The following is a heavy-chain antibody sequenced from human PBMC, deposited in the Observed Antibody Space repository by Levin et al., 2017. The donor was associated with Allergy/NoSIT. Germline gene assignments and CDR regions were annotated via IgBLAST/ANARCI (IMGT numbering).Heavy chain of an antibody. CDR3: ARPDYGTRAGGFY. J-gene: IGHJ4*02. Sequence: GGSLRLSCAASGFTVGNNYVSWFRQPPDKGLEWVSLMYSGGGTQYADSVQGRFTIFRDSSRNTVYLQMNSLRAEDTAMYYCARPDYGTRAGGFYWGQGTLVTVSS. D-gene: IGHD4-17*01. CDR1: GFTVGNNY. V-gene: IGHV3-53*01. CDR2: MYSGGGT.